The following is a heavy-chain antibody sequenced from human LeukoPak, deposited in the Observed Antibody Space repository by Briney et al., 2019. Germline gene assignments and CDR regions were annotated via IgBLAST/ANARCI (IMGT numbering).Heavy chain of an antibody. CDR2: ISYDGSNK. Sequence: GRSLRLSCAASGFTFSSYAMHWVRQAPGKGLEWVAVISYDGSNKYYADSVKGRFTISRDNSKNPLYLQMNSLRAEDTAMYYCTRGALMIVVIFDYWGQGTLVTVSS. CDR3: TRGALMIVVIFDY. V-gene: IGHV3-30-3*01. CDR1: GFTFSSYA. J-gene: IGHJ4*02. D-gene: IGHD3-22*01.